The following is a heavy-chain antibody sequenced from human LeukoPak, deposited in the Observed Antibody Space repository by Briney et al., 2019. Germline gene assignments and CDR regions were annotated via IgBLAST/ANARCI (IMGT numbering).Heavy chain of an antibody. J-gene: IGHJ4*02. CDR1: GGSISSYY. D-gene: IGHD6-13*01. CDR2: IYYSGST. Sequence: PSETLSLTCTVSGGSISSYYWSWIRQPPVKGLEWIGYIYYSGSTNYNPSLKSRVTISVDTSKNQFSLKLSSVTAADTAVYYCARAAAGPFDYWGQGTLVTVSS. CDR3: ARAAAGPFDY. V-gene: IGHV4-59*01.